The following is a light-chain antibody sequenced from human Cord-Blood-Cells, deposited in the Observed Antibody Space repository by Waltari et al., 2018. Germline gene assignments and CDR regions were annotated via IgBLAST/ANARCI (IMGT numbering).Light chain of an antibody. CDR2: DTS. V-gene: IGLV7-46*01. Sequence: QAVVTQEPSLTVSPGVTVTLTCGSSTGAVTSGHYPYWFQQKPGQAPRTLIYDTSNKHSWTPARFSGSLLGGKAALTLSGAQPEDEAEYYCLLSYSGANWVFGGGTKLTVL. CDR3: LLSYSGANWV. CDR1: TGAVTSGHY. J-gene: IGLJ3*02.